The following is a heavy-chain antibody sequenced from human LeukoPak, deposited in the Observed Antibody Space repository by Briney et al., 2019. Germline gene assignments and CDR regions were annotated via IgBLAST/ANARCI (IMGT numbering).Heavy chain of an antibody. CDR3: AKGAYEDIEMGYFDS. CDR1: GFTFDDYA. CDR2: ISWNSGSI. J-gene: IGHJ4*02. D-gene: IGHD5-24*01. Sequence: GGSLRLSCAASGFTFDDYAMHWVRQAPGKGLELVSGISWNSGSIGYADSVKGRFTISRDTSKNTVFLQMNSLRAEDTAIYYCAKGAYEDIEMGYFDSWGQGSLVTVSS. V-gene: IGHV3-9*01.